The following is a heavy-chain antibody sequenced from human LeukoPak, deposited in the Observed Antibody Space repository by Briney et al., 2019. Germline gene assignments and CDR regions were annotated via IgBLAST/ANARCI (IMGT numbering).Heavy chain of an antibody. CDR2: ISGSGGST. V-gene: IGHV3-23*01. CDR3: ARDGDTVLTRGYYYYMDV. J-gene: IGHJ6*03. Sequence: GGSLRLSCAASGFTFSSYAMSWVRQAPGKGLEWVSAISGSGGSTYYADSVKGRFTISRDNSKNTLYLQMNSLRAEDTAVYYCARDGDTVLTRGYYYYMDVWGKGTTLTVSS. CDR1: GFTFSSYA. D-gene: IGHD4-23*01.